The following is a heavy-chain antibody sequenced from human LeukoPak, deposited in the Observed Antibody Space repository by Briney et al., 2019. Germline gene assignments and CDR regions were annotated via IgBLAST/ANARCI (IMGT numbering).Heavy chain of an antibody. CDR2: IYYSGST. J-gene: IGHJ5*02. V-gene: IGHV4-61*01. CDR1: GGSVSSGSYY. CDR3: ARGGVLRYFDWLSSWFDP. D-gene: IGHD3-9*01. Sequence: SETLSLTCTVSGGSVSSGSYYWSWIRQPPGKGLEWIGYIYYSGSTNYNPSLKSRVTISVDTSKNQFSLKLSSVTAADTAVYYCARGGVLRYFDWLSSWFDPWGQGTLVTVSS.